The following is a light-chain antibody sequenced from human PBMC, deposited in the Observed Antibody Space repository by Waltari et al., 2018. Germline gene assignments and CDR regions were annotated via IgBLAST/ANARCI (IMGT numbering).Light chain of an antibody. CDR3: QQGNSFPPT. J-gene: IGKJ1*01. Sequence: DIQMTQSPSSVSASVGDIVTITCRASQEINGWLTWYQQKPGKAPKLLIYAASTLQTGVPSRFSGGGSGTDFTLTITGLQPEDFAIYFCQQGNSFPPTFGQGTKVDIK. CDR2: AAS. V-gene: IGKV1-12*01. CDR1: QEINGW.